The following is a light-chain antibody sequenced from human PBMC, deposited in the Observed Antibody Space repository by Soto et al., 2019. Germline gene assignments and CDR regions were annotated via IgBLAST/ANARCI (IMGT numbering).Light chain of an antibody. CDR1: STDVDGYDY. J-gene: IGLJ1*01. CDR3: SSYTSSAPFYV. CDR2: DVN. Sequence: QSALTQPASVSGPPGQSITISCTGASTDVDGYDYVSWYQQHPGQAPKLMIYDVNNRPSGVSHRFSGSKSGDTASLTISGLQSEDDADYYCSSYTSSAPFYVFGGGTKLTVL. V-gene: IGLV2-14*03.